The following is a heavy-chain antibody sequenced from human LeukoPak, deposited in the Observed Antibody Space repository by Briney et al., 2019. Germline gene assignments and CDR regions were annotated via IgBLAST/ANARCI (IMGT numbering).Heavy chain of an antibody. CDR2: IYYIGST. CDR3: ARLGGYSYYYDSSGYRLGELDY. V-gene: IGHV4-59*01. D-gene: IGHD3-22*01. Sequence: GSLRLSCAASGFTFSKAWMNWVRQAPGKGLEWLGYIYYIGSTNYNPSLKSRVTISVDTSKNQFSLKLSSVTAADTAVYYCARLGGYSYYYDSSGYRLGELDYWGQGTLVTVSS. CDR1: GFTFSKAW. J-gene: IGHJ4*02.